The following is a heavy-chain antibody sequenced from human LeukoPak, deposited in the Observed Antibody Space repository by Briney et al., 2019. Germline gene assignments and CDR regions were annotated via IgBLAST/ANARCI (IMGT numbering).Heavy chain of an antibody. J-gene: IGHJ4*02. V-gene: IGHV3-7*01. D-gene: IGHD2-8*01. CDR3: ARDVNGGYFDY. CDR1: GFTFRNYW. Sequence: PGGSLRLSCEASGFTFRNYWMSWVRRAQGKGPQWVANIVRDGDEKNYVDSVKGRFTISRDNAKNSVYLQMNSLRADDMAVYFCARDVNGGYFDYWGQGILVTVSS. CDR2: IVRDGDEK.